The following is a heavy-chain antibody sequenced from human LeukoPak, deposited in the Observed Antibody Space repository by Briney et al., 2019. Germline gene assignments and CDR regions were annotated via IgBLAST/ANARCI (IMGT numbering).Heavy chain of an antibody. Sequence: ASVKVSCKASGYTFTSYDINWVRQATGQGLEWMGWMNPNSGNRGYAQKFQGRVTITRNTSISTAYMELSSLRSEDTAVYYCARSASRASVVVTAIRDMPDYWGQGTLVTVSS. CDR1: GYTFTSYD. CDR2: MNPNSGNR. CDR3: ARSASRASVVVTAIRDMPDY. D-gene: IGHD2-21*02. J-gene: IGHJ4*02. V-gene: IGHV1-8*03.